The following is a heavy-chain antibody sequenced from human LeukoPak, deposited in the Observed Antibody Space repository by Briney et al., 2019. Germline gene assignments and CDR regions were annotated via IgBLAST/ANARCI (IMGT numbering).Heavy chain of an antibody. CDR2: INPSGGST. Sequence: GASVKVSCKASGYTFTSYYMHWARQAPGQGLEWMGIINPSGGSTSYAQKFQGRVTMTRDTSTSTVYMELSSLRSEDTAVYYCARGSVAVAGNYYGMDVWGQGTTVTVSS. CDR3: ARGSVAVAGNYYGMDV. D-gene: IGHD6-19*01. J-gene: IGHJ6*02. V-gene: IGHV1-46*01. CDR1: GYTFTSYY.